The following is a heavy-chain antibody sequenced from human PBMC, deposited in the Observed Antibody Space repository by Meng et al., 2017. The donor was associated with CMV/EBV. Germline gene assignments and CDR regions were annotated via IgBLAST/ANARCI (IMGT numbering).Heavy chain of an antibody. J-gene: IGHJ4*02. Sequence: GGPLRLSCAASGFTFSSYEMNWVRQAPGKGLEWVSYISSSGSTIYYADSVKGRFTISRDNAKNSLYLQMNSLRAEDTAVYYCARDRYQIAAAGTSPLPSWGQGTLVTVSS. CDR1: GFTFSSYE. CDR3: ARDRYQIAAAGTSPLPS. D-gene: IGHD6-13*01. V-gene: IGHV3-48*03. CDR2: ISSSGSTI.